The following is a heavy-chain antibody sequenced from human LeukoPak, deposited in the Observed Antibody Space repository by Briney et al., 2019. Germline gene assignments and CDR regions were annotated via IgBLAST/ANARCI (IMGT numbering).Heavy chain of an antibody. Sequence: PSETLSLTCTVSGGSISSSSYYWGWIRQPPGKGLEWIVSIYYSGSTYYNPSLKSRVTICVDTSKNQFSLKLSSVSAADTAVYYCARLLPRDAFDIWGQGTMVTVSS. CDR2: IYYSGST. CDR1: GGSISSSSYY. CDR3: ARLLPRDAFDI. D-gene: IGHD3-3*01. V-gene: IGHV4-39*01. J-gene: IGHJ3*02.